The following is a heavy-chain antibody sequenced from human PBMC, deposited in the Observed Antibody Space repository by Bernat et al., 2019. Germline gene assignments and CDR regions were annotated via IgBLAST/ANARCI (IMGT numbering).Heavy chain of an antibody. CDR2: IYSDDST. J-gene: IGHJ4*02. CDR3: AKAGAVTSYYLDS. Sequence: EVQLVESGGGLIQPGGSLRLSCAASGFTVSSNYLTWVRQAPGKGLEWVSIIYSDDSTYYADSVKGRFSISRDNSKNTLYLQMNSLRADDTAVYYCAKAGAVTSYYLDSWGQGTLVTVSS. CDR1: GFTVSSNY. V-gene: IGHV3-53*01. D-gene: IGHD4-17*01.